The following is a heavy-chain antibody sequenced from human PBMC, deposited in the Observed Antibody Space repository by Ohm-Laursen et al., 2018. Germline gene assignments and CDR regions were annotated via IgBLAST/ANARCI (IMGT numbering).Heavy chain of an antibody. Sequence: SLRLSCAAPGFTFTNYAMSWVRQAPGKGLEWVSALSPGGGTNTYYTDSVRGRFTISRDNSKNTLYLQMNSLRAEDTAVYYCAKDLGQADSGRSTWGQGTMVTVSS. J-gene: IGHJ3*01. V-gene: IGHV3-23*01. D-gene: IGHD1-26*01. CDR1: GFTFTNYA. CDR2: LSPGGGTNT. CDR3: AKDLGQADSGRST.